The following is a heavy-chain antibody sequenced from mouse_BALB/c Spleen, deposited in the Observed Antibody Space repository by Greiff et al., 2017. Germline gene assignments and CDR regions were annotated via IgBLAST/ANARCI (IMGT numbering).Heavy chain of an antibody. Sequence: VQLQQSGAELVKPGASVKLSCTASGFNIKDTYMHWVKQRPEKGLEWIGRIDPANGNTKYDPKFQGKATITADTSSNTAYLQLSSLTSEDTAVYYCARSSPYAMDYWGQGTSVTVSS. V-gene: IGHV14-3*02. CDR3: ARSSPYAMDY. CDR1: GFNIKDTY. J-gene: IGHJ4*01. D-gene: IGHD1-1*01. CDR2: IDPANGNT.